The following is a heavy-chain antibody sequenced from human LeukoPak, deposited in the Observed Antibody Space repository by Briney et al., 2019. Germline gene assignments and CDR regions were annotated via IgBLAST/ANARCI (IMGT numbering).Heavy chain of an antibody. CDR1: GGSISSYY. V-gene: IGHV4-4*07. Sequence: PSETLSLTCTVSGGSISSYYWSWIRQPAGKGLEWIGRIYTSGSTNYNPSLKSRVTISVDTSKNQFSLKLSSVTAADTAVYYCATNHGNNWNEYDAFDIWGQGTMVTVSS. J-gene: IGHJ3*02. CDR3: ATNHGNNWNEYDAFDI. D-gene: IGHD1-1*01. CDR2: IYTSGST.